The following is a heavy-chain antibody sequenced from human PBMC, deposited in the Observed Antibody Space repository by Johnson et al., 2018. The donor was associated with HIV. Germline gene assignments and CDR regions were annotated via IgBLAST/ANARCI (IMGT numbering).Heavy chain of an antibody. J-gene: IGHJ3*02. CDR2: ISYDESNK. CDR1: GFTFSSYA. D-gene: IGHD6-6*01. CDR3: AGLRAARPRSFDI. V-gene: IGHV3-30*04. Sequence: QVQLVESGGGVVQPGRSLRLSCAASGFTFSSYAMHWVRQAPGKGLEWVAVISYDESNKYYADSVKGRFTISRDNAKNSLYLQMNSLRAEDTAVYYCAGLRAARPRSFDIWGQGTMVTVSS.